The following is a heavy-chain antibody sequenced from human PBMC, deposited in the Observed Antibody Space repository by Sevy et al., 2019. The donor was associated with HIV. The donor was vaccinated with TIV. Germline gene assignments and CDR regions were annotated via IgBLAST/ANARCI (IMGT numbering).Heavy chain of an antibody. CDR3: ARVERSTYDY. CDR2: IIPIFGTA. V-gene: IGHV1-69*13. CDR1: GGTFSSYA. D-gene: IGHD1-1*01. Sequence: ASVKVSCQASGGTFSSYAISWVRQAPGQGLEWMGGIIPIFGTANYAQKFQGRVTITADESTSTAYMELSSLGSEDTAVYYWARVERSTYDYWGQGTLVTVSS. J-gene: IGHJ4*02.